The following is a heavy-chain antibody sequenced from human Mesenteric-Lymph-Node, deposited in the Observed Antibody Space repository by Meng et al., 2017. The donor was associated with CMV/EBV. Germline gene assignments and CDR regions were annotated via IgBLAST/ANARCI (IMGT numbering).Heavy chain of an antibody. CDR2: IYWNDDK. Sequence: FSLSNSGLGVGWIRQPPGKALEWLALIYWNDDKRYSPSLKNRLTITKDTSRNQVVFTMTNMDPVDTATYYCAHRPQLSNLGLNGFVSWGPGTLVTVSS. CDR3: AHRPQLSNLGLNGFVS. D-gene: IGHD3-16*01. CDR1: FSLSNSGLG. V-gene: IGHV2-5*01. J-gene: IGHJ5*01.